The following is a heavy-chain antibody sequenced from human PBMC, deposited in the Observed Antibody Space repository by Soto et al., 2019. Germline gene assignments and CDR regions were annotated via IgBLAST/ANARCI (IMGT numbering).Heavy chain of an antibody. CDR1: GGSFSGYY. V-gene: IGHV4-34*01. CDR2: INHGGST. Sequence: SETLSLTCAVYGGSFSGYYWSWIRQPPGKGLEWIGEINHGGSTNYNPSLKSRVTMSVDTSKNQFSLKLSSVTAADTAVYYCARMYCYDIKDYWGQGTLVTVSS. CDR3: ARMYCYDIKDY. J-gene: IGHJ4*02. D-gene: IGHD3-22*01.